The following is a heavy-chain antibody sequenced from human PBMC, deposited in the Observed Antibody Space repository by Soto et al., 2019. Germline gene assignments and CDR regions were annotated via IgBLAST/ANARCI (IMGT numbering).Heavy chain of an antibody. Sequence: EVQLVESGGGLVKPGGSLRLSCAASGFTFSTYNMNWVRQVPGKGLEWVSSISSSNTYKDYADSVKGRFTISRDNARNSLYLQMTSLRAEDTAVYYCATSLEVPWYYYGMDVWGQGTTVTVSS. D-gene: IGHD2-2*01. V-gene: IGHV3-21*01. CDR1: GFTFSTYN. CDR2: ISSSNTYK. J-gene: IGHJ6*02. CDR3: ATSLEVPWYYYGMDV.